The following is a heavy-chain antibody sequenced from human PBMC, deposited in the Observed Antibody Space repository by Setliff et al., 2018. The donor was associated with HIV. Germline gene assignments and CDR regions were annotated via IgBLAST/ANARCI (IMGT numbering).Heavy chain of an antibody. CDR1: GFTFDDYA. Sequence: SLKISCAASGFTFDDYAMHWVRQAPGKGLEWVSGISSNSGSIGYADSVKGRFTISRDNSKNTLYLQMNSLGVEDTAVYYCAKDAGDYPRYFEHWGQGTLVTVSS. D-gene: IGHD3-9*01. J-gene: IGHJ4*02. V-gene: IGHV3-9*01. CDR2: ISSNSGSI. CDR3: AKDAGDYPRYFEH.